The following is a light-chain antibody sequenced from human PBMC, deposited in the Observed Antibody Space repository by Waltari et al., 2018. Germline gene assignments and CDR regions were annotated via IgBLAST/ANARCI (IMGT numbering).Light chain of an antibody. J-gene: IGKJ2*02. Sequence: TGRPSQSISPWLAWYQQQPGKDPKLLIYGERTLQDRVSSRFSGSGSGTEFTLTISSLQPEDFATYYCQRYNGFSGTFGQGTKVEI. CDR2: GER. V-gene: IGKV1-5*01. CDR3: QRYNGFSGT. CDR1: QSISPW.